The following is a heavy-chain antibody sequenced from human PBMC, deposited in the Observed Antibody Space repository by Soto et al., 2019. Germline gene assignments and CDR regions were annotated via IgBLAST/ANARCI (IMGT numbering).Heavy chain of an antibody. CDR2: TIPMFGTP. V-gene: IGHV1-69*01. CDR1: GGTFSKYA. CDR3: ARPLRDRNYYYGMAV. Sequence: QVQLVLSGAEMQQPGASVRVSCKASGGTFSKYAFSWVRQAPGQGLEWLGGTIPMFGTPNYAQKFQGRVAISADESTATVYMELSSLRSEDTAVYFCARPLRDRNYYYGMAVWGQGTTVTVSS. D-gene: IGHD3-22*01. J-gene: IGHJ6*02.